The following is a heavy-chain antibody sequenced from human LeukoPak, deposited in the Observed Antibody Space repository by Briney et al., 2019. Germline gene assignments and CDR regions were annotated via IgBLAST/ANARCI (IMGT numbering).Heavy chain of an antibody. V-gene: IGHV3-21*01. D-gene: IGHD6-19*01. CDR3: ARDAQWLVPEGYFYYMDV. J-gene: IGHJ6*03. CDR2: ISSRSTNI. Sequence: GGSLRLSCAGSGFTFSRYGMNWFRQAPGKGLEWVSSISSRSTNILYADSVKGRFTISRDNAKNSLYLQMNSLGAEDTAVYYCARDAQWLVPEGYFYYMDVWGKGTTVTVSS. CDR1: GFTFSRYG.